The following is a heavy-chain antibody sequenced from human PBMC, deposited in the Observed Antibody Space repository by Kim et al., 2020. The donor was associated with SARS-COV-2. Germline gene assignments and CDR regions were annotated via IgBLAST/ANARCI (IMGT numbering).Heavy chain of an antibody. CDR2: FDPEDGET. CDR1: GYTLTELS. V-gene: IGHV1-24*01. D-gene: IGHD3-16*02. Sequence: ASVKVSCKVSGYTLTELSMHWVRQAPGKGLEWMGGFDPEDGETIYAQKFQGRVTMTEDTSTDTAYMELSSLRSEDTAVYYCATDPIMITFGGVIVSKDYWGQGTLVTVSS. J-gene: IGHJ4*02. CDR3: ATDPIMITFGGVIVSKDY.